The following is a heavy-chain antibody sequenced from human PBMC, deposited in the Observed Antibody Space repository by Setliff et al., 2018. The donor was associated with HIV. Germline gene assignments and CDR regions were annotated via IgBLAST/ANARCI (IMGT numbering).Heavy chain of an antibody. CDR2: INTDGSNT. D-gene: IGHD1-26*01. CDR3: AKPLTQWGVSPYHYAVDV. CDR1: GFTFSSSW. V-gene: IGHV3-74*01. J-gene: IGHJ6*02. Sequence: PGGSLRLSCAASGFTFSSSWMHWVRQALGKGLVWVSRINTDGSNTNYADSVKGRFTISTDNSKNTLYLQMNSLRAEDTAVYYCAKPLTQWGVSPYHYAVDVWGQGTTVTVSS.